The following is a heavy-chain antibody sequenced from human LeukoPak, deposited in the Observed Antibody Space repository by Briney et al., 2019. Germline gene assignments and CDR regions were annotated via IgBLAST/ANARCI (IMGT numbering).Heavy chain of an antibody. D-gene: IGHD3-22*01. Sequence: GTSLRLSCAASGFAFSSYAMHWVRQAPGKGLEWLAVVSSHGVDKFYADSVKGRFTISRDNSKNTLYLQMNSLRAEDTAVYYCAKFGYQYDSSGYFDYWGQGTLVTVSS. CDR1: GFAFSSYA. CDR2: VSSHGVDK. CDR3: AKFGYQYDSSGYFDY. V-gene: IGHV3-30-3*02. J-gene: IGHJ4*02.